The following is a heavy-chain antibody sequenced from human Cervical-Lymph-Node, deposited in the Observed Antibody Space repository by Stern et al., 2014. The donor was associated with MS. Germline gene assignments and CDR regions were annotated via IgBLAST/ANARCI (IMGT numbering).Heavy chain of an antibody. CDR1: GDSVSTNY. Sequence: QLQLQESGPGLVKPSETLSLTCNVSGDSVSTNYWSWIRQPPGKGLEWIGHILYSGSTDYNPSLKSRVTISVDTSKNQFSLKLTSVTAEDTAVYYCARDGYGSGTYGWFDPWGQGTLVTVSS. J-gene: IGHJ5*02. V-gene: IGHV4-59*02. CDR2: ILYSGST. D-gene: IGHD3-10*01. CDR3: ARDGYGSGTYGWFDP.